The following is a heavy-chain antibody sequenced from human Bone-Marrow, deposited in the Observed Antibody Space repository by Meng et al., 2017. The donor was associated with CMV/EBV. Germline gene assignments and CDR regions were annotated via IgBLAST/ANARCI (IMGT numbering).Heavy chain of an antibody. D-gene: IGHD6-6*01. V-gene: IGHV1-69*02. J-gene: IGHJ5*02. CDR3: ARGYSSSPGWFDP. Sequence: SVKVSCKSSGGTFSSYTISWVRQAPGQGLEWMGRIIPILGIANYAQKFQGRVKITADKSTSTAYMELSSLRSEDTAVYYCARGYSSSPGWFDPWGQGTLVTVSS. CDR2: IIPILGIA. CDR1: GGTFSSYT.